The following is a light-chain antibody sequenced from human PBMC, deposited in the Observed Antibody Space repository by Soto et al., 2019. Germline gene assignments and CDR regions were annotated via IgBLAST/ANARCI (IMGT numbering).Light chain of an antibody. Sequence: QSVLTQPPSASGTPGQRVTISCSGSSSNIATNTVNWYQQLPGSAPKFLIYSNNQRPSGVPDRFSGSKSGTSASLAISGLQPDDEADYYCAAWDGSLNGVLFGGGTKLTFL. J-gene: IGLJ2*01. V-gene: IGLV1-44*01. CDR1: SSNIATNT. CDR3: AAWDGSLNGVL. CDR2: SNN.